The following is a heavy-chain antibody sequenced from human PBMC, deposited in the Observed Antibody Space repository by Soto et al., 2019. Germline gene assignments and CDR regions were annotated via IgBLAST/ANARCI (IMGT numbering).Heavy chain of an antibody. Sequence: GGSLRLSCAASGFTFSSYAMHWVRQAPGKGLEWVAVISYDGSNKYYADSVKGRFTISRDNSKNTLYLQMNSLRAEDTAVYYCARDPGSYAGYWGQGTLVTVSS. J-gene: IGHJ4*02. CDR3: ARDPGSYAGY. CDR1: GFTFSSYA. CDR2: ISYDGSNK. V-gene: IGHV3-30-3*01. D-gene: IGHD1-26*01.